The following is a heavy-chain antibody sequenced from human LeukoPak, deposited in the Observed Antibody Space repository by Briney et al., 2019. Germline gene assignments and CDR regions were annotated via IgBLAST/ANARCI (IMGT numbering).Heavy chain of an antibody. CDR1: GYTFIGYY. Sequence: ASVKVSCKASGYTFIGYYIHWVRQAPGQGVEWMGRINPNSDDTNYAQSFQGRVTMTRDTSISTAYMELSRLRSDDTAVYYCARAEYYYGSGSYFDYWGQGTLVTVSS. J-gene: IGHJ4*02. CDR3: ARAEYYYGSGSYFDY. CDR2: INPNSDDT. V-gene: IGHV1-2*06. D-gene: IGHD3-10*01.